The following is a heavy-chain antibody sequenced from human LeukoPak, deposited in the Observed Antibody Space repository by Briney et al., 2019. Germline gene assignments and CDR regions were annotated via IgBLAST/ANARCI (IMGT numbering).Heavy chain of an antibody. Sequence: ASVTVSRKGSGYTFTSYDIDWVRQAPGQGIEWMGWMNPKSGNTDTAQTFQGRGRITRNTSISTDYMELSSLRSEDTAVYYCASPPRQDTVADQYRGSIRHCYGMDVWGQRATVTVSS. CDR3: ASPPRQDTVADQYRGSIRHCYGMDV. D-gene: IGHD5-12*01. J-gene: IGHJ6*01. CDR1: GYTFTSYD. V-gene: IGHV1-8*01. CDR2: MNPKSGNT.